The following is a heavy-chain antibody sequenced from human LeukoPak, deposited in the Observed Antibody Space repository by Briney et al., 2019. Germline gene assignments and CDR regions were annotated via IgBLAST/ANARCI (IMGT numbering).Heavy chain of an antibody. CDR1: GFTFSSYS. Sequence: PGGSLRLSCAASGFTFSSYSMNWVRQAPGKGLEWVSSISSSSSYIYYADSVKGRFTISRDNSKNTLYLQMNSLRAEDTAVYYCAKKYYYGSGRLYAFDIWGQGTMVTVSS. D-gene: IGHD3-10*01. V-gene: IGHV3-21*04. CDR3: AKKYYYGSGRLYAFDI. CDR2: ISSSSSYI. J-gene: IGHJ3*02.